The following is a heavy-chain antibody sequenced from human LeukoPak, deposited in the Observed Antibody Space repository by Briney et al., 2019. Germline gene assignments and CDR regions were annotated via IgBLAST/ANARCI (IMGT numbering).Heavy chain of an antibody. V-gene: IGHV4-4*02. CDR3: ARGGSYPDL. CDR2: IYHSGST. Sequence: PSETLTLICTVSGGSISSSNWWSWVRQPPGKGLEWIGEIYHSGSTNYNPSLKSRVTISVDKSKNQFSLRLSSVTAADTAVYYCARGGSYPDLWAGSTVLPVSS. D-gene: IGHD1-26*01. CDR1: GGSISSSNW. J-gene: IGHJ2*01.